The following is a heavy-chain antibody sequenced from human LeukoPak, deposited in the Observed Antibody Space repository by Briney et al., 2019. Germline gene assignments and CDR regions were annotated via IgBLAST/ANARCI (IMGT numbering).Heavy chain of an antibody. Sequence: GGSLRLSCAASGFTFRSYAMYWVRQAPGKGLEWVSVISYSGDSTYYEDSVKGRFTISRDNSKNTLFLQLHNLRVEDTALYYCARDLHYYVAMDVWGQGTTVTVSS. D-gene: IGHD3-10*02. CDR2: ISYSGDST. J-gene: IGHJ6*02. CDR3: ARDLHYYVAMDV. CDR1: GFTFRSYA. V-gene: IGHV3-23*01.